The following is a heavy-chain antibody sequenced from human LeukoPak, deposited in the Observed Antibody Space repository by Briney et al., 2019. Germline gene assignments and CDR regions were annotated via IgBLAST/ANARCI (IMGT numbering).Heavy chain of an antibody. CDR2: ISYDGSNK. CDR1: GFTFSSYG. J-gene: IGHJ4*02. D-gene: IGHD2-8*01. CDR3: ARANIVLMVYASYYFDY. Sequence: QPGRSLRLSCAASGFTFSSYGMHWVRQAPGKGLEWVAVISYDGSNKYYSDSMKGRFTISRDNSQNLVYLQMNSLRTEDTAVYYCARANIVLMVYASYYFDYWGQGTLVTVSS. V-gene: IGHV3-30*03.